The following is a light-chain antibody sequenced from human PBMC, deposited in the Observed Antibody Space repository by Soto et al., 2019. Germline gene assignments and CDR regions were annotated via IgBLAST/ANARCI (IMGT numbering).Light chain of an antibody. CDR2: KAS. J-gene: IGKJ1*01. Sequence: DIQMTQSPSTLSASVGDRVTITCRASQSISSWLAWYQQKPGKAPMLLIYKASSLDSGVPSRFSGSGSGTEFTLTISSLQPDDFATYYCQQYNSYPVTFGQGTKVEIK. V-gene: IGKV1-5*03. CDR3: QQYNSYPVT. CDR1: QSISSW.